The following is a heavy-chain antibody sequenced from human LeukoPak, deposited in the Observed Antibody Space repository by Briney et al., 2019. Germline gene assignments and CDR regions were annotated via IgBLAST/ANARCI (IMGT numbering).Heavy chain of an antibody. CDR1: GVSISSSSYY. CDR2: IYYSGST. J-gene: IGHJ4*02. D-gene: IGHD1-26*01. CDR3: ARHQQGVGAIIDY. Sequence: SETLSLTCTVSGVSISSSSYYWGWIRQPPGKGLEWIGSIYYSGSTYYNPSLKSRVTISVDTSKNQFSLKLSSVTAADTAVYYCARHQQGVGAIIDYWGQGTLVTVSS. V-gene: IGHV4-39*01.